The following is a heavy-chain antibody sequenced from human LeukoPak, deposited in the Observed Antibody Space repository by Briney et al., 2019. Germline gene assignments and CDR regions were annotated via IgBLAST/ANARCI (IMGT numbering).Heavy chain of an antibody. CDR1: GFTFSGSA. CDR2: IRSKANSYAT. V-gene: IGHV3-73*01. CDR3: TRHGDYYGSGSYYQYYYYYYMDV. J-gene: IGHJ6*03. Sequence: GVSLRLSCAASGFTFSGSAMHWVRQASGKGLEWVGRIRSKANSYATAYAASVKGRFTISRDDPKNTAYLQMNSLKTEDTAVYYCTRHGDYYGSGSYYQYYYYYYMDVWGKGTTVTVSS. D-gene: IGHD3-10*01.